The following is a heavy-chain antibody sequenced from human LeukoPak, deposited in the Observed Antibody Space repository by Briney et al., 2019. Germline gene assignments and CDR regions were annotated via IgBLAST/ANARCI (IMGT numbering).Heavy chain of an antibody. CDR2: IIPIFGTA. V-gene: IGHV1-69*13. Sequence: SVTVSCKASGGTFIIYAISWVRQAPGQGLEWMGGIIPIFGTANYAQKFQGRVTITADESTSTAYMELSSLRSEDTAVYYCARDGSTSLLFQHWGQGTLVTVSS. CDR3: ARDGSTSLLFQH. D-gene: IGHD2-2*01. CDR1: GGTFIIYA. J-gene: IGHJ1*01.